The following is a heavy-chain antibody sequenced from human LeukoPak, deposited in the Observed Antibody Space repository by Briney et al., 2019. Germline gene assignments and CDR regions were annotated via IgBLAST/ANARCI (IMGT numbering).Heavy chain of an antibody. D-gene: IGHD2-2*02. CDR2: MNPNSGNT. CDR3: ERAHCSSTSCYKYWFDP. Sequence: ASVKVSCKASGYTFTSYDINWVRQATGQGLEWMGWMNPNSGNTGYAQKFQGRVTITRNTSISTAYMELSSLRSEDTAVYYCERAHCSSTSCYKYWFDPWGQGTLVTVSS. J-gene: IGHJ5*02. CDR1: GYTFTSYD. V-gene: IGHV1-8*03.